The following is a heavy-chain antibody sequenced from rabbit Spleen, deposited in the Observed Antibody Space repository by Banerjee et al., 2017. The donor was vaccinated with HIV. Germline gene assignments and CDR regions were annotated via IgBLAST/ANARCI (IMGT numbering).Heavy chain of an antibody. CDR3: ARDLVGVIGWNFYL. Sequence: QSLEESGGDLVKPEGSLTLTCKASGFSFSDRDVMCWVRQAPGKGLEWIACINAITGKAVYATWAKGRFTISRTSSTTVTLRMTSLTAADTATYFCARDLVGVIGWNFYLWGPGTLVTVS. J-gene: IGHJ4*01. V-gene: IGHV1S40*01. CDR2: INAITGKA. CDR1: GFSFSDRDV. D-gene: IGHD1-1*01.